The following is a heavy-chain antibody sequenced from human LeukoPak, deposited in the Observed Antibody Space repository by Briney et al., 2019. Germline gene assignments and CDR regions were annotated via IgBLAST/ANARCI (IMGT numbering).Heavy chain of an antibody. CDR1: GGSFSGYY. J-gene: IGHJ5*02. D-gene: IGHD2-21*02. V-gene: IGHV4-34*01. Sequence: SETLSLTCAVYGGSFSGYYWSWIRQPPGKGLEWIGEINHSGSTNYNPSLKSRVTISVDKSKNQFSLKLSSVTAADTAVYYCAVYCGGDCYSGVNNWFDPWGQGTLVTVSS. CDR2: INHSGST. CDR3: AVYCGGDCYSGVNNWFDP.